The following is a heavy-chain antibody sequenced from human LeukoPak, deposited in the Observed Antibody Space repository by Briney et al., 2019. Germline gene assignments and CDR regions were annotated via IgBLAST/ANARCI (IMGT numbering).Heavy chain of an antibody. J-gene: IGHJ3*02. CDR3: ARDREVDDSSGYSFGAFDI. CDR1: GFTFSSYS. D-gene: IGHD3-22*01. CDR2: ISSSSSYI. Sequence: GGSLSLSCAASGFTFSSYSMNWVRQAPGKGLEWVSPISSSSSYIYYADSVKGRFTISRDNAKNSLYLQMNSLRAEDTAVYYCARDREVDDSSGYSFGAFDIWGQGTMVTVSS. V-gene: IGHV3-21*01.